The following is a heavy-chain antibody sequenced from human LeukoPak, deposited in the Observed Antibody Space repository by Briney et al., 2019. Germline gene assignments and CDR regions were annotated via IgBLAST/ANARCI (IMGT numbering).Heavy chain of an antibody. CDR1: GFTFSDYY. V-gene: IGHV3-11*01. J-gene: IGHJ5*02. CDR3: AREVATALVAPVRFDP. Sequence: GGSLRLSCAASGFTFSDYYMSRIRQAPGKGLEWVSYISSSGSTIYYADSVKGRFTISRDNAKNSLYLQTNSLRAEDTAVYYCAREVATALVAPVRFDPWGQGTLVTVSS. CDR2: ISSSGSTI. D-gene: IGHD5-12*01.